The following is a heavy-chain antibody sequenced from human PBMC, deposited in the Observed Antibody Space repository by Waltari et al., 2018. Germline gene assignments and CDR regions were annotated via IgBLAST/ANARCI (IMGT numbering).Heavy chain of an antibody. D-gene: IGHD3-3*01. J-gene: IGHJ5*02. Sequence: QVQLQQWGAGQLKPSETLSLTCSVSGASFTAHYWGWVRHVPGKGLEWIGQVRHPGNTNYNPSLKSRVAISIDTSSKQFSLKVFSVTAADTALYFCTRGGNYDFWSHSPFVDPWGQGTQVTVSS. CDR3: TRGGNYDFWSHSPFVDP. CDR2: VRHPGNT. V-gene: IGHV4-34*01. CDR1: GASFTAHY.